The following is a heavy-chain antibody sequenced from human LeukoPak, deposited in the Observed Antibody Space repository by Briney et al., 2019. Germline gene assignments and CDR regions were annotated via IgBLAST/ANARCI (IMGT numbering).Heavy chain of an antibody. CDR1: GYTFTSYG. Sequence: GASVKVSCKASGYTFTSYGISWVRRAPGQGLEWMGIINPSGGSTSYAQKFQGRVTMTRDMSTSTVYMELSSLRSDDTAMYYCARGGAVAGTPYYFDYWGQGTLVTVSS. J-gene: IGHJ4*02. V-gene: IGHV1-46*01. CDR3: ARGGAVAGTPYYFDY. D-gene: IGHD6-19*01. CDR2: INPSGGST.